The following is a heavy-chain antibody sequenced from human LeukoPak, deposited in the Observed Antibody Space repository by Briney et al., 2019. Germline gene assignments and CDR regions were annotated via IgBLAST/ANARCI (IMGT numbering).Heavy chain of an antibody. D-gene: IGHD4-17*01. CDR2: ISFEGSNK. CDR3: VKTTVTVGGSIFDS. CDR1: AFTFKSYG. Sequence: GGCLRLSYAASAFTFKSYGMHGARQAPGKGLEWGAVISFEGSNKYYADPAKGRFTISRDNAKNSLYLQIYNLRAEDTAVYSCVKTTVTVGGSIFDSWGQGTLVTVSS. V-gene: IGHV3-30*18. J-gene: IGHJ5*01.